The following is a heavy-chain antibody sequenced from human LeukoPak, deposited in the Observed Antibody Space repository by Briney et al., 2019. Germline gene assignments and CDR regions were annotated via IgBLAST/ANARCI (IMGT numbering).Heavy chain of an antibody. CDR3: ARFTRPSGSFDY. J-gene: IGHJ4*02. D-gene: IGHD3-10*01. CDR2: IYTSGST. CDR1: GGSISSYY. V-gene: IGHV4-4*09. Sequence: AETLSLTCTVSGGSISSYYWSWIRQPPGKGLEWIGYIYTSGSTNYNPSLKSRVTISVDTSKNQFSLKLSSVTAADTAVYYCARFTRPSGSFDYWGQGSLVTVSS.